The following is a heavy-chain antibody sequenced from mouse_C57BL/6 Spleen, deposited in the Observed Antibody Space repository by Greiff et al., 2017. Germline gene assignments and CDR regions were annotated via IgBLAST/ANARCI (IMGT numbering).Heavy chain of an antibody. CDR3: ARSDGSKGGYAMDY. CDR1: GYTFTDYY. V-gene: IGHV1-77*01. Sequence: QVQLQQSGAELVKPGASVKISCKASGYTFTDYYINWVKQRPGQGLEWIGKLGPGSGSTYYTEKLKGTATLTADKSSSTAYMQLRSLPSADSAVYFCARSDGSKGGYAMDYWGQGTSVTVSS. D-gene: IGHD1-1*01. J-gene: IGHJ4*01. CDR2: LGPGSGST.